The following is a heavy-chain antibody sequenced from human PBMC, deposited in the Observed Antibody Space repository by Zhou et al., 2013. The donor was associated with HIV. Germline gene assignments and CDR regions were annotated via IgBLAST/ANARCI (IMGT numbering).Heavy chain of an antibody. CDR1: GGTFSSYA. V-gene: IGHV1-69*12. CDR3: ARAEEWEPTQGGLLRSWAFDI. D-gene: IGHD1-26*01. J-gene: IGHJ3*02. CDR2: IIPIFGTA. Sequence: QVQLVQSGAEVKKPGSSVKVSCKASGGTFSSYAISWVRQAPGQGLEWMGGIIPIFGTANYAQKFQGRVTITADESTSTAYMELSSLRSEDTAVYYCARAEEWEPTQGGLLRSWAFDIWGQGTMVTVSS.